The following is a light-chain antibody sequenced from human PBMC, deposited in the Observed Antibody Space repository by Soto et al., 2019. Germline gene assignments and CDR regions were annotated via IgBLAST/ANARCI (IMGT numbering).Light chain of an antibody. CDR2: GNS. Sequence: SVLTQPPSVSGAPGQRVTISCTGSSSKIGAGYDVHWYQQLPGTAPKLLIYGNSNRPSGVPDRFSGSKSGASASLAITGXXXXXXXXYYCXSYDSSLSGXVFGTGTKVTVL. J-gene: IGLJ1*01. V-gene: IGLV1-40*01. CDR1: SSKIGAGYD. CDR3: XSYDSSLSGXV.